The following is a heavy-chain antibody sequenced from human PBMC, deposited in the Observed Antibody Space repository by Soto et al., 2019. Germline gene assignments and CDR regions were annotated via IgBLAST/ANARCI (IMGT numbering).Heavy chain of an antibody. J-gene: IGHJ4*02. D-gene: IGHD3-22*01. Sequence: GGSLRLSCAASGFTFSSYGMHWVRQAPGKGLEWVAVISYDGSNKYYADSVKGRFTISRDNSKNTLYLQMNSLRAEDTAVYYCAKDFGHYYDSSGYNYWGQGTLVTVSS. V-gene: IGHV3-30*18. CDR2: ISYDGSNK. CDR3: AKDFGHYYDSSGYNY. CDR1: GFTFSSYG.